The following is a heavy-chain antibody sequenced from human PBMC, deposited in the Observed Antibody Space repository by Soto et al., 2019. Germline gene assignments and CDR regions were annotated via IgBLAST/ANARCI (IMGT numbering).Heavy chain of an antibody. V-gene: IGHV4-39*01. D-gene: IGHD2-2*01. CDR2: IYYSGST. J-gene: IGHJ4*02. Sequence: SETLSLTCTVSGGSISSSSYYWGWIRQPPGKGLEWIGSIYYSGSTYYNPSLKSRVTISVDTSKNQFSLKLSSVTAADTAMYFCASVIPSAIFVHWGQGILVTVSS. CDR1: GGSISSSSYY. CDR3: ASVIPSAIFVH.